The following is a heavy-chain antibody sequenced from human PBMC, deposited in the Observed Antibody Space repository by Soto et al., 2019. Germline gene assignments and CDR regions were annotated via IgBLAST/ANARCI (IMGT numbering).Heavy chain of an antibody. D-gene: IGHD6-13*01. CDR2: IYPCDSDT. V-gene: IGHV5-51*01. J-gene: IGHJ4*02. CDR1: GYSFTSYW. CDR3: AKDGYSSSAHFDY. Sequence: GESLKISCKGSGYSFTSYWIGWVRQMPGKGLEWMGIIYPCDSDTRYSPSFQGQVTISAXXXIXXXYXQXXXLXASDTAMYYCAKDGYSSSAHFDYWGQGTLVTVSS.